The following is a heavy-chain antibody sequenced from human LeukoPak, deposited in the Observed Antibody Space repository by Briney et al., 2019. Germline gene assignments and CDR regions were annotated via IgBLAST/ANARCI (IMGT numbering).Heavy chain of an antibody. J-gene: IGHJ4*02. V-gene: IGHV4-38-2*02. Sequence: SETLSLTCIVSGYSISSGYYWGWIRQSPGKGLEWIGSIYHSGRTYYNPSLKSRVTISLDTSKNQFSLKLSSVTAADTAVYYCTGKYYYDPSGYYYADYWGQGTLVTVSS. CDR2: IYHSGRT. CDR3: TGKYYYDPSGYYYADY. CDR1: GYSISSGYY. D-gene: IGHD3-22*01.